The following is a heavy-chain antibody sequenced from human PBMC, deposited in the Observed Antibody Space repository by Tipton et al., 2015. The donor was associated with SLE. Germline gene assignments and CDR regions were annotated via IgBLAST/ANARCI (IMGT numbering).Heavy chain of an antibody. CDR2: IYHSGST. D-gene: IGHD7-27*01. CDR3: ARGAELGMLTFFDY. J-gene: IGHJ4*02. V-gene: IGHV4-34*01. Sequence: TLSLTCAVYGGSFSGYSWSWIRQPPGKGLEWIGYIYHSGSTYYNPSLKSRVTISVDTSKNQFSLKLSSVTAADTAVYYCARGAELGMLTFFDYWGQGTLVTVSS. CDR1: GGSFSGYS.